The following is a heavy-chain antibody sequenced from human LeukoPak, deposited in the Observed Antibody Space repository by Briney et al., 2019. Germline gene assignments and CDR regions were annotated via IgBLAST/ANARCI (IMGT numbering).Heavy chain of an antibody. J-gene: IGHJ3*02. CDR2: ISGSGGST. CDR3: ARMGARRAFDI. Sequence: GGSLRLSCAASGFTFSSYAMSWVRQAPGKGLEWVSAISGSGGSTYYADSVKGRFTISRDNAKNTLYLQMNSLRAEDTTVYYCARMGARRAFDIWGQGTMVTVSS. CDR1: GFTFSSYA. D-gene: IGHD1-26*01. V-gene: IGHV3-23*01.